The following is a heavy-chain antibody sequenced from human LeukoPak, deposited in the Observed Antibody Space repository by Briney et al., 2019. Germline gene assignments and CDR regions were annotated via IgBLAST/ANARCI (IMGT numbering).Heavy chain of an antibody. J-gene: IGHJ3*02. CDR3: ASFAYSSRLRDAFDI. D-gene: IGHD3-16*01. CDR1: GGTFSSYA. CDR2: IIPILGIA. V-gene: IGHV1-69*04. Sequence: ASVKVSCKASGGTFSSYAISWVRQAPGQGLEWMRRIIPILGIANYAQKFQGRVTITADKSTSTAYMELSSLRSEDTAVYYCASFAYSSRLRDAFDIWGQGTMVTVSS.